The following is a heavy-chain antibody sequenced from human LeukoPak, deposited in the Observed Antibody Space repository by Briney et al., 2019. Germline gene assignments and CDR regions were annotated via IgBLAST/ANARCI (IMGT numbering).Heavy chain of an antibody. J-gene: IGHJ3*02. CDR1: GGSISSSSYY. Sequence: SETLSLTCTVSGGSISSSSYYWGWIRQPPGKGLEWIGSIYYSGSTYYNPSLKSRVTISVDTSKNQFSLKLSSVTAADTAVYYCARRPTTIIVVVIGGNGAFDIWGQGTMVTVSS. V-gene: IGHV4-39*01. CDR2: IYYSGST. CDR3: ARRPTTIIVVVIGGNGAFDI. D-gene: IGHD3-22*01.